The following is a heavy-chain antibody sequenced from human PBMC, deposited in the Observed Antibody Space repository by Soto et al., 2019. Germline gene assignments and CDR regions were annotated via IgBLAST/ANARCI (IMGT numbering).Heavy chain of an antibody. D-gene: IGHD3-22*01. V-gene: IGHV2-5*01. CDR3: AHAETHYYDSSGYYYGY. CDR1: GFSLSTSGVG. CDR2: IYWNDDK. J-gene: IGHJ4*02. Sequence: SGPTLVNPTQTPTLTCTFSGFSLSTSGVGVGWIRQPPGKALEWLALIYWNDDKRYSPSLKSRLTITKDTSKNQVVLTMTNMDPVDTATYYCAHAETHYYDSSGYYYGYWGQGTLVTVSS.